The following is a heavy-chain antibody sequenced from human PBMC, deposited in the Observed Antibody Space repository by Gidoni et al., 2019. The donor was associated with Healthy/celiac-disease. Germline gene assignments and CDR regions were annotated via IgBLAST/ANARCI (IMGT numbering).Heavy chain of an antibody. Sequence: EVQLVESGGGLIQPGGSLRLSCAASGFTVSSNYMSWVRQAPGKGLEWVSVIYSGGSTYYADSVKGRFTISRDNSKNTLYLQMNSLRAEDTAVYYCATKVDTEHYYGMDVWGQGTTVTVSS. CDR3: ATKVDTEHYYGMDV. CDR2: IYSGGST. CDR1: GFTVSSNY. J-gene: IGHJ6*02. D-gene: IGHD5-18*01. V-gene: IGHV3-53*01.